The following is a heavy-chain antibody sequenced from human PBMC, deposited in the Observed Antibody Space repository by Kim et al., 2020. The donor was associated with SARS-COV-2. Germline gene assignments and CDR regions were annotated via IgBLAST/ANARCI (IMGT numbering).Heavy chain of an antibody. D-gene: IGHD3-22*01. Sequence: SETLSLTCTVSGGSISSGGYYWSWIRQHPGKGLEWIGYIYYSGSTYYNPSLKSRVTISVDTSKNQFSLKLSSVTAADTAVYYCARGPGYDSSGYPDYFDYWGQGTLVTVSS. J-gene: IGHJ4*02. CDR2: IYYSGST. V-gene: IGHV4-31*03. CDR1: GGSISSGGYY. CDR3: ARGPGYDSSGYPDYFDY.